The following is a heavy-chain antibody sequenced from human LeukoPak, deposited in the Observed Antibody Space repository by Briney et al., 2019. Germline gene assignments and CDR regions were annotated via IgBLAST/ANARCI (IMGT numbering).Heavy chain of an antibody. D-gene: IGHD6-6*01. J-gene: IGHJ4*02. V-gene: IGHV3-7*02. CDR3: ARISSSREFDS. CDR1: GLTFSSYW. CDR2: IKQNGSEK. Sequence: GGSLRLSFAASGLTFSSYWMSWVPQAPGKGLEWVANIKQNGSEKYYADSVKGRFTISRDNAKSTLYMQMNSLRAEDTAVYYCARISSSREFDSWGQGTLVTVSS.